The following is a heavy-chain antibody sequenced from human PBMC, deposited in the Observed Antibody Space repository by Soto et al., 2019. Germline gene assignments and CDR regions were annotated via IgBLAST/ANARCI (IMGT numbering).Heavy chain of an antibody. D-gene: IGHD2-2*01. CDR1: GYTFTSYG. CDR2: VSAYNGNT. Sequence: ASVKVSCKASGYTFTSYGISWVRQAPGQGLEWMGWVSAYNGNTNYAQKVQGRVTMTTDTSTSTAYMELRSLRSDDTAVYYCARAWYCSSGSCYCDYWGQGTLVTVSS. V-gene: IGHV1-18*01. J-gene: IGHJ4*02. CDR3: ARAWYCSSGSCYCDY.